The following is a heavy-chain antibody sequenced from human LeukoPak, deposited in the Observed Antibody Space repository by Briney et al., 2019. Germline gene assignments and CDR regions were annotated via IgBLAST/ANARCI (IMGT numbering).Heavy chain of an antibody. Sequence: PSETLSLTCTVSGGSISSSSYYWGWIRQPPGKGREWIGSIYYSGSTYYNPSLKSRVTISVDTSKNQFSLKLSSVTAADTAVYYCARQGVTIFGPFDPWGQGTLVTVSS. CDR1: GGSISSSSYY. V-gene: IGHV4-39*01. CDR3: ARQGVTIFGPFDP. J-gene: IGHJ5*02. CDR2: IYYSGST. D-gene: IGHD3-3*01.